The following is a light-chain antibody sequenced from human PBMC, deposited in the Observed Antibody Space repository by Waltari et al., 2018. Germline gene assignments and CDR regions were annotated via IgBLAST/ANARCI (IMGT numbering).Light chain of an antibody. V-gene: IGKV3-15*01. Sequence: EIVMTQSPATLSVSPGERATLSCRASQSVYSYLAWYQQKPGQPPRLLIYGASTRATGIPARFSGSGSGTEFTLTISSLQSEDFATYFCQQYDNWPLPWTFGQGTKVEFK. CDR1: QSVYSY. J-gene: IGKJ1*01. CDR2: GAS. CDR3: QQYDNWPLPWT.